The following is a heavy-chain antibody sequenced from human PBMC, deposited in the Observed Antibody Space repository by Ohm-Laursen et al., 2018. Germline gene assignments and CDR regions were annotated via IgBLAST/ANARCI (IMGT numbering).Heavy chain of an antibody. V-gene: IGHV2-5*01. CDR2: IYWNDAK. Sequence: TQTLTLTCTFSGSSLSTSGMGVGWIRQPPGKALEWLALIYWNDAKRYSPSLKSRLTITKDTSKNQVVLTVTNMDPVDTATYYCAHTRGYSYGQPPFDYWGQGTLATVSS. CDR3: AHTRGYSYGQPPFDY. J-gene: IGHJ4*02. CDR1: GSSLSTSGMG. D-gene: IGHD5-18*01.